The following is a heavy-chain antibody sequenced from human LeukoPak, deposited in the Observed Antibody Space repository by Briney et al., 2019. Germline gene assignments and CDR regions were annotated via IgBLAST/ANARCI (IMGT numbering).Heavy chain of an antibody. V-gene: IGHV4-34*01. D-gene: IGHD2-2*02. CDR1: GGSFSGYY. J-gene: IGHJ3*02. Sequence: SETLSLTCAVYGGSFSGYYWSWIRQPPGKGLEWIGEINHSGSTNYNPSLKSRVTISEDTSKNQFSLKLSSVTAADTAVYYCARVDCSSTSCYKPDAFDIWGQGTMVTVSS. CDR3: ARVDCSSTSCYKPDAFDI. CDR2: INHSGST.